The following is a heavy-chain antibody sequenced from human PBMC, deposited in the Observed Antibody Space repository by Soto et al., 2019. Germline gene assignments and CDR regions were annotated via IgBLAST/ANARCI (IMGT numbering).Heavy chain of an antibody. CDR3: AKDQGGSGDHFDY. CDR1: GFTFSSYA. CDR2: ISGSGGST. V-gene: IGHV3-23*01. D-gene: IGHD2-15*01. Sequence: EVQLLESGGGLVQPGGSLRLSCAASGFTFSSYAMSWVRQAPGKGLEWVSAISGSGGSTYFADSVKGRFTISRDNSKNTLYLQMNSLRAEDTAVYYCAKDQGGSGDHFDYWGQGTLVTVSS. J-gene: IGHJ4*02.